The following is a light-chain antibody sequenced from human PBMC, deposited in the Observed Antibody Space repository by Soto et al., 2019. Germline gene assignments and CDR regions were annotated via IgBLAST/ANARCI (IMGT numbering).Light chain of an antibody. CDR1: SSDVGGFDY. CDR3: SSYTSTNYVI. V-gene: IGLV2-14*01. Sequence: QSVLTQPASVSGSPGQSITISCTGTSSDVGGFDYVSWYQQHPGKAPKLMISEVNNRPSGVSTRFSGSKSDNAASLTISGLQAEDEADYYCSSYTSTNYVIFGGGTKVTVL. J-gene: IGLJ2*01. CDR2: EVN.